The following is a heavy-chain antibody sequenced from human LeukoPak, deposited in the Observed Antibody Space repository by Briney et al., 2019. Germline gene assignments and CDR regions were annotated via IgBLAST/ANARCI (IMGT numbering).Heavy chain of an antibody. V-gene: IGHV4-34*01. J-gene: IGHJ2*01. Sequence: SETLSLTCVVYGESFSGYPWSWIRQPPGKGLEWIGEINQRRNTNYNPSLKSRVTISIDTSKNQFSLKLSSVTAADTAVYYCARHGWHAWYFDLWGRGTLVTVSS. D-gene: IGHD6-19*01. CDR3: ARHGWHAWYFDL. CDR2: INQRRNT. CDR1: GESFSGYP.